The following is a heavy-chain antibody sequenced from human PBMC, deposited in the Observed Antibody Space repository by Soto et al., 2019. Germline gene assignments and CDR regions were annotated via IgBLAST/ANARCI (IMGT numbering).Heavy chain of an antibody. CDR3: ARRASGGSRYFDL. J-gene: IGHJ2*01. Sequence: QVQLQESGPGLVKPSETLSLTCTVSGGSISSYYWSWIRQPPGKGLEWIGYIYYSGSTNYNPSLKSRVTMSVDTSKNQFSLNLSSVTAADTAVYYCARRASGGSRYFDLWGRGTLVTVSS. CDR1: GGSISSYY. V-gene: IGHV4-59*08. D-gene: IGHD3-10*01. CDR2: IYYSGST.